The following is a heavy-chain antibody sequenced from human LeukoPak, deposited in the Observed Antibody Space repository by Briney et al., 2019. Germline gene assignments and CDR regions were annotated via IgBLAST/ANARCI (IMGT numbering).Heavy chain of an antibody. V-gene: IGHV4-39*01. D-gene: IGHD1-26*01. Sequence: PSETLSFTCTVSGGSISSSTYYWVWFRESPGKGLEWIGSISSSGRTYYNSSLRSRLTISVDTSKNQFSLRLNSVTAADTAVYYCARGGVSYSDTWGQGTLVTVSS. CDR2: ISSSGRT. J-gene: IGHJ5*02. CDR3: ARGGVSYSDT. CDR1: GGSISSSTYY.